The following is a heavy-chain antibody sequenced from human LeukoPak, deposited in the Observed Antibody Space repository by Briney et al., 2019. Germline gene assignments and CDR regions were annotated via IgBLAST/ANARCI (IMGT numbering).Heavy chain of an antibody. D-gene: IGHD1-14*01. CDR3: ARHPPVITDNWLDP. J-gene: IGHJ5*02. CDR2: IYPGDSDT. V-gene: IGHV5-51*01. Sequence: GESLKISCQGSGYSFNTYWIGWVRQMPGKGREWLGIIYPGDSDTRYSPSFQSQVTISADKSISTAYLQWSSLKASDTAMYYCARHPPVITDNWLDPWGQGTLVTVSS. CDR1: GYSFNTYW.